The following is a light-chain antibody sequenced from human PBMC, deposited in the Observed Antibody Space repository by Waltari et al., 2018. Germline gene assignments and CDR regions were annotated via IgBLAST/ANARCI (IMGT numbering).Light chain of an antibody. CDR2: WAS. CDR1: QSVLHTSNNLNF. CDR3: QQYYIFPRT. V-gene: IGKV4-1*01. J-gene: IGKJ1*01. Sequence: DIVMTQSPESLAVSLGERATINCKRNQSVLHTSNNLNFLAWYQQRPGHPPKLLIYWASTRDSGVPERFSGSGSATDFTLTISSLQAEDVAVYYCQQYYIFPRTFGQGTRVEIK.